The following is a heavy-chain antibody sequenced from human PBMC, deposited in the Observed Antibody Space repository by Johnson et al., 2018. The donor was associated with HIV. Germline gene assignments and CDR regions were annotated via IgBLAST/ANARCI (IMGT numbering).Heavy chain of an antibody. Sequence: VQLVESGGGLVQPGRSLRLSCTASGFTFGDYAMSWFRQAPGKGLEWVAFIRYDGSNKYYADSVKGRFTISRDNSKNTLYLQMDSLKTEDTAVYYCTTDRGADTLVPQRPRYAFDIWGQGTMVTVSS. D-gene: IGHD3-10*01. V-gene: IGHV3-30*02. CDR2: IRYDGSNK. CDR1: GFTFGDYA. J-gene: IGHJ3*02. CDR3: TTDRGADTLVPQRPRYAFDI.